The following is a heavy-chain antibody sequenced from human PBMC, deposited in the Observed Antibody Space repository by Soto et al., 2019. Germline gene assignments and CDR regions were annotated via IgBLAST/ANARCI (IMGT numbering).Heavy chain of an antibody. Sequence: SETLSLTCAVYGGSFSYYIWTWIRQTPGKGLQWIGQINHSGSANYNPSLKSRVTISIHTSNSQFSLELSSVTAADTAVYYCARGLISGSHYSGGWYYFDSWGQGTQVTVSS. CDR1: GGSFSYYI. D-gene: IGHD1-26*01. J-gene: IGHJ4*02. CDR3: ARGLISGSHYSGGWYYFDS. CDR2: INHSGSA. V-gene: IGHV4-34*01.